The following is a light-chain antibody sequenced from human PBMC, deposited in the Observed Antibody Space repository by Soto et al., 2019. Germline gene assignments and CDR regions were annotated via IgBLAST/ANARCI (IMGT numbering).Light chain of an antibody. CDR3: QQSANWPHT. J-gene: IGKJ2*01. CDR2: DAS. CDR1: QSVSSY. Sequence: EIVSTQSPATLSLSPGERATLSCRASQSVSSYLAWYQQKPGQAPRLLIYDASKRATGIPARFSGSGSGTDFTLTISSLEPEDSAVYYCQQSANWPHTFGQGTKLEIK. V-gene: IGKV3-11*01.